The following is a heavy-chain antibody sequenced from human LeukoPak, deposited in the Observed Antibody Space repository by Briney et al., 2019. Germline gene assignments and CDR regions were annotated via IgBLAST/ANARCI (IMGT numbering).Heavy chain of an antibody. D-gene: IGHD2-2*01. CDR1: GFTFSSYG. Sequence: PGRSLRLSCAASGFTFSSYGMHWVRQAPGKGLEWVAVISYDGSNKYYADSVKGRFTISRDNSKNTLHLQMDSLRAEDTAVYYCAKDACSSTSCYDPLRYFDYWGQGTLVTVSS. CDR3: AKDACSSTSCYDPLRYFDY. CDR2: ISYDGSNK. V-gene: IGHV3-30*18. J-gene: IGHJ4*02.